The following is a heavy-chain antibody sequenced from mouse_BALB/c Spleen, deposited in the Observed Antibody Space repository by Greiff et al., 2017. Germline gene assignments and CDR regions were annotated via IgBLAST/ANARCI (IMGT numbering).Heavy chain of an antibody. CDR2: ISSGSSTI. CDR3: ARGGIYYGYDRTMDY. Sequence: EVKLVESGGGLVQPGGSRKLSCAASGFTFSSFGMHWVRQAPEKGLEWVAYISSGSSTIYYADTVKGRFTISRDNPKNTLFLQMTSLRSEDTAMYYCARGGIYYGYDRTMDYWGQGTSVTVSS. J-gene: IGHJ4*01. CDR1: GFTFSSFG. V-gene: IGHV5-17*02. D-gene: IGHD2-2*01.